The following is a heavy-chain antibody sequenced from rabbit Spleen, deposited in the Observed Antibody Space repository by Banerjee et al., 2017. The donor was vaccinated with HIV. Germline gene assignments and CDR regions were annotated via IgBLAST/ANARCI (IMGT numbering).Heavy chain of an antibody. CDR2: IAGGSSDFT. CDR3: ARDTGSSFSSYGMDL. D-gene: IGHD8-1*01. Sequence: QEQVKETGGGLVQPGGSLTLSCKASGFSFSSSDYMCWVRQAPGKGLEWISCIAGGSSDFTYSATWAKGRFTCSKTSSTTVTLQMTSLTVADTATYFCARDTGSSFSSYGMDLWGPGTLVTVS. CDR1: GFSFSSSDY. V-gene: IGHV1S45*01. J-gene: IGHJ6*01.